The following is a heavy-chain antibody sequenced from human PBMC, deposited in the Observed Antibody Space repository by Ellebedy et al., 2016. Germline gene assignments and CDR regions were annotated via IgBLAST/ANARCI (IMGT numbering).Heavy chain of an antibody. V-gene: IGHV5-51*01. CDR1: GYSFSSYW. CDR3: ARANYYGSSGLNAFDI. Sequence: GESLKISCRGSGYSFSSYWIGWVRQMPGKGLECMGIIYPGDSDTKYSPSFQGQVTISADKSISTAYLQWSSLKASDTAMYYCARANYYGSSGLNAFDIWGQGTMVTVSS. J-gene: IGHJ3*02. CDR2: IYPGDSDT. D-gene: IGHD3-22*01.